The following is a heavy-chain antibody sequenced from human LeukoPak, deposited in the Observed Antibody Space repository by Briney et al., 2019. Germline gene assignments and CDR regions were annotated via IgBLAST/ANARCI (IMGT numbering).Heavy chain of an antibody. V-gene: IGHV4-39*07. Sequence: SETLSLTCTVSGGSISSTHYYWAWIRQPPGKGLEWIGSIYYSGSTYYNPSLKSRVTISVDTSKNQFSLKLSSVTAADTAVYYCARDSVVVVPAAKYFRFDPWGQGTLVTVSS. D-gene: IGHD2-2*01. J-gene: IGHJ5*02. CDR3: ARDSVVVVPAAKYFRFDP. CDR1: GGSISSTHYY. CDR2: IYYSGST.